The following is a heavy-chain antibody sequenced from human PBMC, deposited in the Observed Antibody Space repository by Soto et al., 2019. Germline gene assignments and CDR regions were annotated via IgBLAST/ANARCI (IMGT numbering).Heavy chain of an antibody. CDR1: GGSISSYY. D-gene: IGHD1-26*01. CDR3: SRRYRDSFDY. V-gene: IGHV4-59*08. Sequence: PSETLSLTCTVSGGSISSYYWSWIRQPPGKGLEWIGYIYYSGSTNYNPSLKSRVTISVDTSKNQFSLNLTSVTAADTAVYYCSRRYRDSFDYWGQGTLVTVSA. J-gene: IGHJ4*02. CDR2: IYYSGST.